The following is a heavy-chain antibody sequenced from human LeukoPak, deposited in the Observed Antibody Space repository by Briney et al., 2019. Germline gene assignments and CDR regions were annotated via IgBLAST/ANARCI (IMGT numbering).Heavy chain of an antibody. D-gene: IGHD6-19*01. Sequence: RTGGSLRLSCTASGFTFSNFGMHWVRQAPGKGLEWVAVISYDGSNEDFADSVKGRFTISRDNSKNTLYLQMNSLRAEDTAVYYCAKDDGYSSGWSYFDYWGQGTLVTVSS. J-gene: IGHJ4*02. CDR3: AKDDGYSSGWSYFDY. V-gene: IGHV3-30*18. CDR2: ISYDGSNE. CDR1: GFTFSNFG.